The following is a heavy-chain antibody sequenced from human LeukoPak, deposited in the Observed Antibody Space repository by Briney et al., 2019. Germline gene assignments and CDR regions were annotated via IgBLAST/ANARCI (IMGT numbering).Heavy chain of an antibody. V-gene: IGHV4-59*01. CDR2: IYYSGST. D-gene: IGHD2-21*01. CDR1: GGSISSYY. Sequence: PSETLSLTCTVSGGSISSYYWSWIRQPPGKGLEWIGYIYYSGSTNYNPSLKSRVTISVDTSKNQFSLKLSSVTAADTAVYYCARDLVHSDHSMDVWGKGTTVTVSS. CDR3: ARDLVHSDHSMDV. J-gene: IGHJ6*03.